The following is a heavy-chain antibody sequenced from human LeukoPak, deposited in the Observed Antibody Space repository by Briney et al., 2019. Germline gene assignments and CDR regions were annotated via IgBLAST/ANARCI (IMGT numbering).Heavy chain of an antibody. V-gene: IGHV4-34*01. CDR3: ARHLLYSGSYSDAFDI. J-gene: IGHJ3*02. D-gene: IGHD1-26*01. CDR2: INHSGST. Sequence: SETLSLTCAVYGGSFSGYYWSWIRQPPGKGLEWIGEINHSGSTNYNPSLKSRVTISVDTSKNQFSLKLSSVTAADTAVYYCARHLLYSGSYSDAFDIWGQGAMVTVSS. CDR1: GGSFSGYY.